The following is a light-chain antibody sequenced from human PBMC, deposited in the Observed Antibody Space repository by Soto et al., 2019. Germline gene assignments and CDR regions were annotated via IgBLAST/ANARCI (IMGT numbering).Light chain of an antibody. CDR1: QSVSSN. Sequence: EIVMTQSPATLSVSPGEGATLSCRASQSVSSNLAWYQQKPGQAPRLLIYGASTRATGIPARFSGSGSGTEFSLSIRGLQSEEYAVFHCQQYTNWPYTFGQGTKLESK. CDR2: GAS. CDR3: QQYTNWPYT. V-gene: IGKV3-15*01. J-gene: IGKJ2*01.